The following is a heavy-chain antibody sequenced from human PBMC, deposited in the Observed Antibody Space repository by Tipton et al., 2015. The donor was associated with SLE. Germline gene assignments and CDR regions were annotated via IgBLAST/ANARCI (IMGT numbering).Heavy chain of an antibody. D-gene: IGHD6-13*01. CDR2: IWYDGSNK. V-gene: IGHV3-33*01. J-gene: IGHJ4*02. Sequence: SLRLSCAASGFTFSTSAMHWVRQAPGKGLEWVAVIWYDGSNKFYADSVKGRFTISRDNSKNTVSLQMNSLRVEDTAVYFCARAIAPGSSRISDYWGQGTPVSVSS. CDR3: ARAIAPGSSRISDY. CDR1: GFTFSTSA.